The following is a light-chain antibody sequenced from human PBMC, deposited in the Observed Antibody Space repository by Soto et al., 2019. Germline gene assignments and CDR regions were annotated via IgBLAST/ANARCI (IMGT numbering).Light chain of an antibody. Sequence: QSALTQPASVSGSPGQSITISCTVSSDDIVTYEYISWYQQHPGKAPKLLIYEVTNRPSGVSNRFSGSKSGNTASLTISGPQAEDEANYYCNSYTTLSNRVFGTGTKV. CDR1: SDDIVTYEY. V-gene: IGLV2-14*01. CDR3: NSYTTLSNRV. CDR2: EVT. J-gene: IGLJ1*01.